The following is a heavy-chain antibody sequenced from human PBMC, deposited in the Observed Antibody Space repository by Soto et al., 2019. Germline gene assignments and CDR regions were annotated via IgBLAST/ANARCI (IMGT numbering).Heavy chain of an antibody. CDR3: ARDWTGDTCPCLDV. Sequence: EVQLLESGGGLVQPGGSLRLSCAAAGFTFSNYALTWVRQSPGKGLEWVSTLSGSGGSTYYADSVRGRFTISRDNSKNTLFLQMNSRRVEDTAIYYCARDWTGDTCPCLDVWGQGTTVSVSS. CDR2: LSGSGGST. CDR1: GFTFSNYA. V-gene: IGHV3-23*01. D-gene: IGHD3-3*01. J-gene: IGHJ6*02.